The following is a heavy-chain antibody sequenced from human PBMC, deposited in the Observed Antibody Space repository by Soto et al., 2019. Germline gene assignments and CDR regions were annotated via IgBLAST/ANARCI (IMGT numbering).Heavy chain of an antibody. CDR3: ARRHTPAPRRYRSSSSSHCYYYYGRDV. V-gene: IGHV1-69*01. Sequence: QVQLVQSGAEVKKPGSSVKVSCKASGGTFSSYAVSWVRQAPGQGLEWMGGIIPIFGTANYAQKFKVRVTIARDEFTSTANMELSSLGAEGRAVYYCARRHTPAPRRYRSSSSSHCYYYYGRDVWGQGATVTVSS. J-gene: IGHJ6*01. D-gene: IGHD6-6*01. CDR2: IIPIFGTA. CDR1: GGTFSSYA.